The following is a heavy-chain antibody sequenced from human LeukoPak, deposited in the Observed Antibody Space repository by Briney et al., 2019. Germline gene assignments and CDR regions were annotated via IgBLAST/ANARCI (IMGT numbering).Heavy chain of an antibody. CDR3: ATDSIGPATDFDY. Sequence: GGSLRLSCVASGFTFSAYGMHWVRQAPGKGLEWVAVIWSDGGKSYNTDSVKGRLTTSRDNSKKTLYLQMNSLRADDTAVYYCATDSIGPATDFDYWGQGTLVTVSS. CDR1: GFTFSAYG. V-gene: IGHV3-33*01. CDR2: IWSDGGKS. D-gene: IGHD2-2*01. J-gene: IGHJ4*02.